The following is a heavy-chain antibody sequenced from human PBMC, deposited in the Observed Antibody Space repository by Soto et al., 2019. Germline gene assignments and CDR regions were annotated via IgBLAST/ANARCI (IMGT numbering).Heavy chain of an antibody. CDR1: VDSISTVDYF. CDR3: ARGRYCLTGRCFPNWFDS. Sequence: PXETLSLTCSFSVDSISTVDYFCAWIRQPPGQALEYIGYIYKSATTYYNPSFESRVAISLDTSKSQFSLNVTSVTAADTAVYFCARGRYCLTGRCFPNWFDSWGQGTLVIVSS. J-gene: IGHJ5*01. V-gene: IGHV4-30-4*01. D-gene: IGHD2-15*01. CDR2: IYKSATT.